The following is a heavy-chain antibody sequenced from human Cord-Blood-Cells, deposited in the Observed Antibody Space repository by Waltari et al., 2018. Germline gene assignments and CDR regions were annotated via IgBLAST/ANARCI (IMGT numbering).Heavy chain of an antibody. CDR2: IIPIFGTA. CDR1: GGTFSSYA. Sequence: QVQLVQSGAEVKKPGSSVTVSCKASGGTFSSYAISWGREVPGQGLEWMGGIIPIFGTANDAQKFQGRVTITADESTSTAYMELSSLRSEDTAVYYCARVDGRYGGYVDGMDVWGQGTTVTVSS. D-gene: IGHD5-12*01. J-gene: IGHJ6*02. CDR3: ARVDGRYGGYVDGMDV. V-gene: IGHV1-69*01.